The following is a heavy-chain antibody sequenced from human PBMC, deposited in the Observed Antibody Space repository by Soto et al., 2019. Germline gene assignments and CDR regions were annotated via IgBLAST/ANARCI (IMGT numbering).Heavy chain of an antibody. CDR2: ISYDGNNK. J-gene: IGHJ4*02. CDR1: GFTFGSYV. Sequence: GGSLRLSCAASGFTFGSYVMHWVRQAPGKGLEWVAHISYDGNNKYYADSVKGRFTISRDNAKNSLYLQMNSLRAEDTAVYYCARRTPTNWNYAFDYWGQGTLVTVSS. D-gene: IGHD1-7*01. CDR3: ARRTPTNWNYAFDY. V-gene: IGHV3-30-3*01.